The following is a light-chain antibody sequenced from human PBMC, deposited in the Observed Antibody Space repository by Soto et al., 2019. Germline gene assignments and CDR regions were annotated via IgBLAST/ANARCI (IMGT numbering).Light chain of an antibody. CDR3: QQYNNWPLT. CDR2: GAS. V-gene: IGKV3-15*01. Sequence: EVVMTHSPSTLSVSQGDRATLSCRASQNVNTNLAWYQQQPGQAPRLLIFGASTWATGIPARFSGSGSGTEFTLTISSLQPEDFAVYYCQQYNNWPLTFGGGTKVDI. CDR1: QNVNTN. J-gene: IGKJ4*01.